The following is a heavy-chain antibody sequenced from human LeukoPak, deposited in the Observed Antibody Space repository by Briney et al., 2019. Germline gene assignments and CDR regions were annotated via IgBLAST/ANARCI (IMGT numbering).Heavy chain of an antibody. CDR2: INPNSGGT. CDR1: GYTFTGYY. Sequence: GASVKVSCKASGYTFTGYYMHWVRQAPGQGLEWMGRINPNSGGTNYAQKFQGWVTMTGDTSISTAYMELSRLRSDDTAVYYCARGGYYDSSGHDAFDIWGQGTMVTVSS. D-gene: IGHD3-22*01. V-gene: IGHV1-2*04. CDR3: ARGGYYDSSGHDAFDI. J-gene: IGHJ3*02.